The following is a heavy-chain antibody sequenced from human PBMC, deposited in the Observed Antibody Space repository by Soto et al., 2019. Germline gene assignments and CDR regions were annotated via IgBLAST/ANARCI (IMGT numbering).Heavy chain of an antibody. CDR2: IYSGGST. CDR1: GLTVSSNY. J-gene: IGHJ6*02. D-gene: IGHD5-12*01. CDR3: ARWLRPGGMDV. V-gene: IGHV3-53*01. Sequence: XGSLRLSCAASGLTVSSNYMSWVRQAPGKGLDWVSVIYSGGSTYYADSVKGRFTISRDNSKNTLYLQMNSLRAEDTAVYYCARWLRPGGMDVWGQGTTVTVSS.